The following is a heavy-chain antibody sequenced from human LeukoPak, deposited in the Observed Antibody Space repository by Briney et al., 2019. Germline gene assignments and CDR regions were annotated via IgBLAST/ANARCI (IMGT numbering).Heavy chain of an antibody. CDR1: GLSIRSGRFY. J-gene: IGHJ6*03. CDR2: IYTSGST. CDR3: ARVRYYGSGSYYSYYYYYMDV. V-gene: IGHV4-61*02. Sequence: SQTLSLTCIVSGLSIRSGRFYWICIRHPPGKALEWIGRIYTSGSTNYNPSLKSRVTMSVDTSKNQFSLKLSSVTAADTAVYYCARVRYYGSGSYYSYYYYYMDVWGKGTTVTISS. D-gene: IGHD3-10*01.